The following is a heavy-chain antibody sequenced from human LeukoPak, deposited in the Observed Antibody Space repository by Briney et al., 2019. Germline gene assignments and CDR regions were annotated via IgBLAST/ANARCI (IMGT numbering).Heavy chain of an antibody. CDR3: AKDFASSGWYYFDY. Sequence: PGGSLRLSCTVSGFTVSTNSMSWVRQAPGKGLEWVSFIYSDNTHYSDSVKGRFTISRDNSKNTLYLQMNSLRAEDTAVYYCAKDFASSGWYYFDYWGQGTLVTVSS. CDR1: GFTVSTNS. D-gene: IGHD6-19*01. CDR2: IYSDNT. V-gene: IGHV3-66*03. J-gene: IGHJ4*02.